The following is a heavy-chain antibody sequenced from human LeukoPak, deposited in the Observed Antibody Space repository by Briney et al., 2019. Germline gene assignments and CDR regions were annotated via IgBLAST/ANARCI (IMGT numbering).Heavy chain of an antibody. D-gene: IGHD3-10*01. J-gene: IGHJ3*02. CDR1: GGSISSGGYS. Sequence: SETLSLTCAVSGGSISSGGYSWSWIRQPPGKGLEWIGYIYYSGSTYYNPSLKSRVTISVDTSKNQFSLKLSSVTAADTAVYYCARELLWFQNDAFDIWGQGTMVTVSS. CDR2: IYYSGST. CDR3: ARELLWFQNDAFDI. V-gene: IGHV4-31*11.